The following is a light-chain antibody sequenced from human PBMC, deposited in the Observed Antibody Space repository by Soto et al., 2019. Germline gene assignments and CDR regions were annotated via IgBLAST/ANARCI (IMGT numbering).Light chain of an antibody. CDR2: DDD. J-gene: IGLJ2*01. CDR3: AAWDDSLDDPII. CDR1: SANIGEKT. V-gene: IGLV1-44*01. Sequence: QSVLSQPPSASGTPGQRVTISCSGGSANIGEKTVSWYQQFPGTAPTLLIYDDDQGPSGVPDRFSGSKSGTSVSLAISGLRSDDEATYYCAAWDDSLDDPIIFGGGTKVTVL.